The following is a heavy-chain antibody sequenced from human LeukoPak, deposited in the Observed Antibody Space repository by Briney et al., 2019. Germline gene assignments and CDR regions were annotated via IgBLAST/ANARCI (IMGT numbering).Heavy chain of an antibody. V-gene: IGHV4-31*03. D-gene: IGHD3-3*02. CDR3: ARHFAGHTRNFDY. CDR2: IYYSGST. CDR1: AGSISSGGYY. Sequence: SETLSLTCTVSAGSISSGGYYWSWIRQHPGKGLEWIGYIYYSGSTYYNPSLKSRLSISVDTSQNQFSLKLSSVTAADTAIYYCARHFAGHTRNFDYWGQGTLVTVSS. J-gene: IGHJ4*02.